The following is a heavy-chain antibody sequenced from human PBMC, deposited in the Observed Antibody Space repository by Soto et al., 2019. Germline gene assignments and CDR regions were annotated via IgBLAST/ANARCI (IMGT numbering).Heavy chain of an antibody. J-gene: IGHJ5*02. CDR2: INHSGST. Sequence: SATRSLTRAVYGGSFSGYCRSWIRQPPGKGLEWMGGINHSGSTNYNPSLKSRVTISVDTYKNQFSLKLSSVTAADTAVYYCAREPLRRYDFCSGYSLNWFDPWGHGTLVTV. CDR3: AREPLRRYDFCSGYSLNWFDP. CDR1: GGSFSGYC. V-gene: IGHV4-34*01. D-gene: IGHD3-3*01.